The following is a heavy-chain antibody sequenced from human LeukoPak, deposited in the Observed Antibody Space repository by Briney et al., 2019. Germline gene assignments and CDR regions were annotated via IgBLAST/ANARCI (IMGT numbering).Heavy chain of an antibody. CDR1: GLTFSSSW. D-gene: IGHD1-26*01. V-gene: IGHV3-74*01. Sequence: GGSLRLSCPASGLTFSSSWMHWVRQAPGKGLVWVSRISPDGSSTTYADSVKGRFTISRDNAKDTLYLQMNSLRAEDTAVYYCAGHHQAYSRTYWGQGTLVTVSS. CDR2: ISPDGSST. CDR3: AGHHQAYSRTY. J-gene: IGHJ4*02.